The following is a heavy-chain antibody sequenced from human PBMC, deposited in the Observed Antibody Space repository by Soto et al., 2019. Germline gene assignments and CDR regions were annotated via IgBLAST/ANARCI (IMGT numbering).Heavy chain of an antibody. CDR3: PHSRNLITEDAQVGDFDY. Sequence: QITLKESGPTLVKSTQTLTLTCSFSGFSLTTDGEGVGWVRQSPGEALEWLALIYWDDDERYSPSLKTRLTITKDISRNQVVLVMTNMEPVDTGTYFCPHSRNLITEDAQVGDFDYWGQGT. D-gene: IGHD1-26*01. J-gene: IGHJ4*02. CDR2: IYWDDDE. CDR1: GFSLTTDGEG. V-gene: IGHV2-5*02.